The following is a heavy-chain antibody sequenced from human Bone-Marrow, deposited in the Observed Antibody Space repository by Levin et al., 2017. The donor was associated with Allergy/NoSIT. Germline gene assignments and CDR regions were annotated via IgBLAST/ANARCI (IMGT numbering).Heavy chain of an antibody. D-gene: IGHD3-22*01. Sequence: PGGSLRLSCAASEFTFSTYAMHWVRQAPGKGLEWVAVISSDGSKEHYADSVKGRFTISRDNSKNTLYLQMNSLRREDTAMYYCGREKVTMRVEIIGSSDDFWAQGTQVTVSS. J-gene: IGHJ4*02. CDR1: EFTFSTYA. V-gene: IGHV3-30-3*01. CDR3: GREKVTMRVEIIGSSDDF. CDR2: ISSDGSKE.